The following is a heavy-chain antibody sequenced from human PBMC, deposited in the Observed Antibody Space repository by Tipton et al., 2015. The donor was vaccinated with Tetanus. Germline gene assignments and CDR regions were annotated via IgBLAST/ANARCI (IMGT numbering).Heavy chain of an antibody. V-gene: IGHV3-7*01. CDR3: ARDPIDTAMAAGY. CDR2: IKPDGSEK. D-gene: IGHD5-18*01. J-gene: IGHJ4*02. CDR1: GFTFGDYA. Sequence: SLRLSCTASGFTFGDYAMSWFRQAPGKGLEWVASIKPDGSEKGYMDSVKGRFTISRDNAKSSLYLQMNSLRAEDTAFYFCARDPIDTAMAAGYWGQGALVTVSS.